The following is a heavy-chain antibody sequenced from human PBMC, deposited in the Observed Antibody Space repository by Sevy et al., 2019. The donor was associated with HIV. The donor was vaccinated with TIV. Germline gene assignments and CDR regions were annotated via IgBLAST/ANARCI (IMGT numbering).Heavy chain of an antibody. CDR3: AKIFAH. J-gene: IGHJ5*02. Sequence: SETLSLTCTVSGGSISTSGSYWGWIRQPPGKGLEWIGDISYGGITNYNPSLRGRVTMSRDTSNNHFSLKLSSVTAADTAVYYCAKIFAHWGQGTLVTVSS. CDR2: ISYGGIT. CDR1: GGSISTSGSY. V-gene: IGHV4-39*02.